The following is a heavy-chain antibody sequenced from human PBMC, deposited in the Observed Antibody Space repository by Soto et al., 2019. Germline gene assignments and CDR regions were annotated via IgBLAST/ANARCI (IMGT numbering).Heavy chain of an antibody. Sequence: QVQLVQSGAEVKKPGASVKVSCKASGYTFTSYGISWVRQAPGQGLEWMGWISAYNGNTNYAQKLQGRVTMTTDTPTSTAYMELRSLRSDDTAVYYCARAIRDYSKGEWFDPWGQGTLVTVSS. D-gene: IGHD4-4*01. CDR2: ISAYNGNT. CDR1: GYTFTSYG. CDR3: ARAIRDYSKGEWFDP. J-gene: IGHJ5*02. V-gene: IGHV1-18*01.